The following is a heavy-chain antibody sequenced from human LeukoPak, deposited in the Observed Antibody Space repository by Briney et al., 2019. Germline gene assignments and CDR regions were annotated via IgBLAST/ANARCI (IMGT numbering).Heavy chain of an antibody. CDR3: AREESEVTTYVGGNYYYYGMDA. CDR2: ISSSGSTI. CDR1: GFTFSDYY. D-gene: IGHD4-17*01. Sequence: GGSLRLSCAASGFTFSDYYMSWIRQAPGKGLEWVSYISSSGSTIYYADSVKGRFTISRDNAKNSLYLQMNSLRAEDTAVYYCAREESEVTTYVGGNYYYYGMDAWGQGTTVTVSS. V-gene: IGHV3-11*01. J-gene: IGHJ6*02.